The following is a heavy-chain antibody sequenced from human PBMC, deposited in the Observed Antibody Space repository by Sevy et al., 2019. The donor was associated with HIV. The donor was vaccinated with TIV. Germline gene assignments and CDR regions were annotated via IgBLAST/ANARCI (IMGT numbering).Heavy chain of an antibody. D-gene: IGHD3-10*01. Sequence: ASVKVSCKTSGYTFNTFGINWVRQAPGQGLQWVGWISAYDGNTKFVQNLQGRVSMTTGTSTSTVYMELKNLRSDDTAVYYCASDSIPLVQGIIITPYYYGMDVWGQGTTVTVSS. V-gene: IGHV1-18*04. J-gene: IGHJ6*02. CDR3: ASDSIPLVQGIIITPYYYGMDV. CDR1: GYTFNTFG. CDR2: ISAYDGNT.